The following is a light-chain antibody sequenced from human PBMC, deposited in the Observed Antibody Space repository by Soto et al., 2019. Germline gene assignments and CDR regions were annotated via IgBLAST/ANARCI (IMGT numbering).Light chain of an antibody. CDR3: SSYRSSTTFV. CDR2: GVR. Sequence: QSVLTQPASVSGSPGQSITISCTGTSSDVGAYNYVSWYQQYPGKAPKVIIFGVRKRPSGVSNRFSGSKSGDTASLTISGLQAEDEADYYCSSYRSSTTFVFGTGTKLTVL. CDR1: SSDVGAYNY. J-gene: IGLJ1*01. V-gene: IGLV2-14*01.